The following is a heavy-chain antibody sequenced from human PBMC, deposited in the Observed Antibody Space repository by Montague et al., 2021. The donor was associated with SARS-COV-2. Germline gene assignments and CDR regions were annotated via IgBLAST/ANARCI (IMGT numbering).Heavy chain of an antibody. Sequence: CAISGDSVANNSGAWSWIRPSPSRGFEWLGRTYYRYKWYSDYAPSVRGRLTVNPDASKNEFSLELNYVTPEDTAVYYCVRYSGWFYFDFWGQGTLVTVSS. CDR3: VRYSGWFYFDF. D-gene: IGHD6-19*01. V-gene: IGHV6-1*01. CDR2: TYYRYKWYS. J-gene: IGHJ4*02. CDR1: GDSVANNSGA.